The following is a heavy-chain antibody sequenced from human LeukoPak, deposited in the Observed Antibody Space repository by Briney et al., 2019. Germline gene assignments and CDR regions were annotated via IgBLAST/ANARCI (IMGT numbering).Heavy chain of an antibody. CDR1: GGTFSSYA. CDR2: IIPIFGTA. J-gene: IGHJ4*02. D-gene: IGHD3-22*01. V-gene: IGHV1-69*13. CDR3: ARGGGYCYFDY. Sequence: RASVKVSCKASGGTFSSYAISWVRQAPGQGLEWIGGIIPIFGTANYAQKFQGRVTITADESTSTAYMELSSLRSEDTAVYYCARGGGYCYFDYWGQGTLVTVSS.